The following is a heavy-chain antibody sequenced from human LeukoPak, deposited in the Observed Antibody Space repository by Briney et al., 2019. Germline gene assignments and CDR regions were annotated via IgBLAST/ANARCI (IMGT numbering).Heavy chain of an antibody. CDR3: AREALPYYYDSSGHDAFDI. J-gene: IGHJ3*02. CDR1: GGSISSGGYS. D-gene: IGHD3-22*01. Sequence: PSETLSLTCTVSGGSISSGGYSWSWIRQHPGKGLEWIGHIYYSGSTNYNPSLKSRVTISVDTSKNQFSLKLSSVTAADTAVYYCAREALPYYYDSSGHDAFDIWGQGTMVTVSS. V-gene: IGHV4-61*08. CDR2: IYYSGST.